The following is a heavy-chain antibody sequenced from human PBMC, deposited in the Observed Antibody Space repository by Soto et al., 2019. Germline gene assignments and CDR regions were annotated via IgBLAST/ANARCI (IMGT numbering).Heavy chain of an antibody. D-gene: IGHD2-15*01. CDR1: GGLFSSYA. J-gene: IGHJ4*02. V-gene: IGHV1-69*01. CDR3: AINEGRDVSNFDY. Sequence: QEQLVQSGAEVKKPGSSVKVSCKASGGLFSSYAISWVRQAPGQGLEWMGGIIPVFGTANYAQKFQGRLTITADATTSSAYMELSSLSSEDTAIYYCAINEGRDVSNFDYWGQGTLVTVSS. CDR2: IIPVFGTA.